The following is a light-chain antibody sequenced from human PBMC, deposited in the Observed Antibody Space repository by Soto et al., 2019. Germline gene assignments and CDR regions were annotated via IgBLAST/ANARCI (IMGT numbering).Light chain of an antibody. J-gene: IGLJ2*01. CDR3: CSYAGSYTFVV. CDR2: DVR. V-gene: IGLV2-11*01. CDR1: SSDVGGYDY. Sequence: QSALTQPRSVSGSPGQSVTISCTGTSSDVGGYDYVSWYQQYPDKAPKLMLFDVRKRPSGVPNRFSGSKSGNTASLTISGLQAEDEADYFCCSYAGSYTFVVFGGGTKLTVL.